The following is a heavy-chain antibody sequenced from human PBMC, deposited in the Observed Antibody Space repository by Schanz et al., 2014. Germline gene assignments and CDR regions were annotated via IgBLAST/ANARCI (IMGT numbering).Heavy chain of an antibody. Sequence: QVQLVQSGVEVKRPGASVRVSCKASGYSFTDYAIHWVRQAPGQGLEWMGRIIPILDKTNYAQKFQGRVTMTADKSTSTVYMEVSGLRSEDTAVYYCATETSRTWFYNGVDVWGQGTMXTVSS. D-gene: IGHD2-2*01. CDR3: ATETSRTWFYNGVDV. CDR2: IIPILDKT. CDR1: GYSFTDYA. V-gene: IGHV1-69*04. J-gene: IGHJ6*02.